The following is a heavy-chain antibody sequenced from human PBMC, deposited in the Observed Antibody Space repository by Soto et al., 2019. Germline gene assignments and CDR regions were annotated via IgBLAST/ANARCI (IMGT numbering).Heavy chain of an antibody. CDR3: ARDRAAAIGYYYYYGMDV. Sequence: SETLSLTCTFSGASVNSGKYYGSWIRKTPGKGLEWIGYIYYSGSTNDNPSLKSRVTISLDTSKNQFSLTLSSVTAADTAVYFCARDRAAAIGYYYYYGMDVWGQGTTVTVSS. V-gene: IGHV4-61*01. J-gene: IGHJ6*02. D-gene: IGHD2-2*01. CDR1: GASVNSGKYY. CDR2: IYYSGST.